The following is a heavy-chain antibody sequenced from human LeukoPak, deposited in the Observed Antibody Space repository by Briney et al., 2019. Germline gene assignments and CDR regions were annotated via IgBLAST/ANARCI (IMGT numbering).Heavy chain of an antibody. CDR3: ASGHDYYYGMDV. CDR1: GFTFSSYA. V-gene: IGHV3-66*01. CDR2: IYSGGST. Sequence: GGSLRLSCAASGFTFSSYAMSWVRQAPGKGLEWVSVIYSGGSTYYADSVKGRFTISRDNSKNTLYLQMNSLRAEDTAVYYCASGHDYYYGMDVWGQGTTVTVSS. J-gene: IGHJ6*02.